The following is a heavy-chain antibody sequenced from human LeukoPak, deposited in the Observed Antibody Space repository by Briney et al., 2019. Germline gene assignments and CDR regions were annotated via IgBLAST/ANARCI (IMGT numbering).Heavy chain of an antibody. J-gene: IGHJ2*01. D-gene: IGHD3-10*01. CDR3: ASYYGSGSYPSIDWCFDL. V-gene: IGHV1-8*01. CDR2: MNPNSGNT. CDR1: GYTFTSYD. Sequence: ASVKVSCKASGYTFTSYDINWVRQATGQGLEWMGWMNPNSGNTGYAQKFQGRVTMTRNTSISTAYMELSSLRSEDTAMYYCASYYGSGSYPSIDWCFDLWGRGTLVTVSS.